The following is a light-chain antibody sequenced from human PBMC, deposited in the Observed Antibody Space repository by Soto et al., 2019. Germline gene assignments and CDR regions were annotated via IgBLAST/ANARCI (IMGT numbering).Light chain of an antibody. CDR3: QYYDSFRT. CDR2: MGS. J-gene: IGKJ1*01. Sequence: DIVMTQSPLSLPVTPGEAASISCRSSQSLLHKNGNNYFNWYLQKPGQSPQLLIYMGSKRASGVPDRFSGSGSGTDFTLTISRLEPEDFAVYFCQYYDSFRTFGQGTKVDIK. V-gene: IGKV2-28*01. CDR1: QSLLHKNGNNY.